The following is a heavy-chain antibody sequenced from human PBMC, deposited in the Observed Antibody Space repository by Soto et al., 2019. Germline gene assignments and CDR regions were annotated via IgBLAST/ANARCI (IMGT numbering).Heavy chain of an antibody. V-gene: IGHV4-59*01. CDR3: ARDPRGDYYYGMDV. J-gene: IGHJ6*02. Sequence: QVQLQESGPGLVKPSETLSLTCTVSGGSISSYYWSWIRQPPGKGLEWIGYIYYSGSTNYNPSLKSRVTISVDTSNNQFSLKLSSVTAADTAVYYCARDPRGDYYYGMDVWGQGTTVTVSS. CDR1: GGSISSYY. CDR2: IYYSGST.